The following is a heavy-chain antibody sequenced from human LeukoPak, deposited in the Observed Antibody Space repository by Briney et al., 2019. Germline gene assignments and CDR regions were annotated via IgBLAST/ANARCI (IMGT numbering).Heavy chain of an antibody. D-gene: IGHD1-1*01. Sequence: GGSLRLSCAASGFTFNSYSMNWVRQAPGQGLEWVSFISSGSSYIYYADSVKGRFTISRDNAKNSLYLQMSSLRAEDTAVYYCARAYNWNDFLDYWGQGTLVTVSS. J-gene: IGHJ4*02. V-gene: IGHV3-21*01. CDR1: GFTFNSYS. CDR3: ARAYNWNDFLDY. CDR2: ISSGSSYI.